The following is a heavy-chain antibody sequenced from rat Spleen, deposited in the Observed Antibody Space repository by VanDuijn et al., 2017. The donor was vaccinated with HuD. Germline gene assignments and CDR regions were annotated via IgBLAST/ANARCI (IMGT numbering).Heavy chain of an antibody. CDR3: ARGGYGSYIYGFFDF. V-gene: IGHV2-47*01. J-gene: IGHJ1*01. Sequence: QVQLKESGPGLVQPSQTLSLTCTVSGFSLISYAVNWVRQPPGKGLEWMGGIWSNGGADYNSAFISRLSISRDTSKSQVFLKMNSLQTGDTAMYFCARGGYGSYIYGFFDFWGPGTMVTVSS. CDR2: IWSNGGA. CDR1: GFSLISYA. D-gene: IGHD1-3*01.